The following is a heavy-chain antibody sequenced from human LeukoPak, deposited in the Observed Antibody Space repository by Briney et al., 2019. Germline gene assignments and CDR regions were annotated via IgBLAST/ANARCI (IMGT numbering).Heavy chain of an antibody. CDR3: ARDLEKTPDY. CDR2: ISSDAGGT. D-gene: IGHD1-1*01. CDR1: GFTFSGYW. V-gene: IGHV3-74*01. J-gene: IGHJ4*02. Sequence: PGGSLRLSCAASGFTFSGYWMHWVRQAPGKGLVWVSGISSDAGGTTYADSVKGRFTISRDNAKNTLYLQMNSLRVEDTAVYYCARDLEKTPDYWRQGTLVTVSS.